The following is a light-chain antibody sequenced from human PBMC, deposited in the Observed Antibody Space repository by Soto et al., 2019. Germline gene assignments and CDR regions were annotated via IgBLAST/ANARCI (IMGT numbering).Light chain of an antibody. V-gene: IGKV1-16*01. J-gene: IGKJ1*01. Sequence: DIQMTQSPSSLSASVGDRVTIACRASQSISNYLNWYQQKPGKAPKVLIYAASSLQGGVPSRFSGSGSGTEFTLTISSLQPDDFATYYCQQYNSYPWTCGQGTKG. CDR2: AAS. CDR1: QSISNY. CDR3: QQYNSYPWT.